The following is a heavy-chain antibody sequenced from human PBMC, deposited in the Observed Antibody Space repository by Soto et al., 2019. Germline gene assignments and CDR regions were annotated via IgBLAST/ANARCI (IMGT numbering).Heavy chain of an antibody. V-gene: IGHV1-3*01. CDR3: AAGPFPYSTTSYRCFDY. CDR2: INAGSGIT. CDR1: GYTFTDYA. D-gene: IGHD6-13*01. Sequence: QVQLVQSGAEVKKPGASVKVSCKASGYTFTDYAIHWVRQAPEQRLEWMGWINAGSGITKYSQNFQGRVTITKDTPANTAYMELSSLRSEDTAVYYCAAGPFPYSTTSYRCFDYWGQGTLVTVSS. J-gene: IGHJ4*02.